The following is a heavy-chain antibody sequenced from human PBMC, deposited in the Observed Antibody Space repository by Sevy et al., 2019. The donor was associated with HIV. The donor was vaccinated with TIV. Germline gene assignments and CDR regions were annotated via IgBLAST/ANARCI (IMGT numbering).Heavy chain of an antibody. Sequence: GGSLRLSCAASGFAFYDYSMSWIRQAPGKGLEWVATLSFGCGKINYADSVKGRFTISRDNSKNTLYLQMNSLRAEDTALHYCAREGCSKPHDYWGQGTLVTVSS. CDR3: AREGCSKPHDY. CDR1: GFAFYDYS. J-gene: IGHJ4*02. V-gene: IGHV3-23*01. D-gene: IGHD2-2*01. CDR2: LSFGCGKI.